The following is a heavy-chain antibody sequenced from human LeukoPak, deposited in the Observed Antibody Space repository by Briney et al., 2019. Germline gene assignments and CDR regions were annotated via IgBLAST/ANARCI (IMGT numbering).Heavy chain of an antibody. V-gene: IGHV1-58*01. CDR2: IVVGSGNT. CDR1: GFTFTSSA. CDR3: AAVSQIAVAGTGDY. D-gene: IGHD6-19*01. Sequence: SVKVSCKASGFTFTSSAVQWVRQARGQRLEWIGWIVVGSGNTNYAQKFQERVTITRDMSTSTAYMELSSLRSGDTAVYYCAAVSQIAVAGTGDYWGQGTLVTVSS. J-gene: IGHJ4*02.